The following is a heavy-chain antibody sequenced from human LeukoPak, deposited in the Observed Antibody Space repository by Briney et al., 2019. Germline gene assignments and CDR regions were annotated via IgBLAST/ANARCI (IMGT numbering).Heavy chain of an antibody. CDR3: ARDLGSYSSGWYMGFDY. CDR1: GFTFSSYS. D-gene: IGHD6-19*01. V-gene: IGHV3-48*01. Sequence: GGSLRLSCVGSGFTFSSYSMNWVRQAPGKGLEWVSYISGTSNTIYYADSVKGRFTVSRDNAKNSLYLQMNSLRPEDTAIYYCARDLGSYSSGWYMGFDYWGQGTLVTVSS. J-gene: IGHJ4*02. CDR2: ISGTSNTI.